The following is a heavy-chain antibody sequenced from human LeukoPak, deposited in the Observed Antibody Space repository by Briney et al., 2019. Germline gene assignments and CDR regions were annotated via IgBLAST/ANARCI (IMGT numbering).Heavy chain of an antibody. Sequence: GGSLRLSCAASTFTFSSYSMNWVRQAPGKGLEWISYISSSGRTIYYADSVKGRFTISRDNAKNSLDLQMNSLRAEDTAVYYCTRGSYYYYWGQGTLVTVSS. J-gene: IGHJ4*02. CDR2: ISSSGRTI. CDR3: TRGSYYYY. V-gene: IGHV3-48*01. CDR1: TFTFSSYS. D-gene: IGHD3-10*01.